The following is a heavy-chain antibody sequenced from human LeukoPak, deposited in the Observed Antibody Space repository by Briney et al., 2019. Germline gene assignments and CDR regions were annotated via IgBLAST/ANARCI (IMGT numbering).Heavy chain of an antibody. CDR3: ASLLTTVTPYYFDY. D-gene: IGHD4-17*01. J-gene: IGHJ4*02. V-gene: IGHV4-31*03. Sequence: SQTLSLTCTVSGGSISSGGYYWSWIRQHPGKGLEWIGYIYYSGSTYYNPSLKSRVTISVDTSKNQLSLKLSSVTAADTAVYYCASLLTTVTPYYFDYWGQGTLVTVSS. CDR1: GGSISSGGYY. CDR2: IYYSGST.